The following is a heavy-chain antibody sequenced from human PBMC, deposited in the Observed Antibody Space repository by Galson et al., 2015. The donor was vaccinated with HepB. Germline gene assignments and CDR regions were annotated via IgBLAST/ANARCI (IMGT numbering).Heavy chain of an antibody. Sequence: SLRLSCAASGFTFSTVWMSWVRQAPGKGLEWVGRIKSKNVGGTSDYAAPVNGRFTMSRDDSKNMLFLQMSSLKTEDTAIYYRVTTFHSDSAGRDWGQGTLVTVSS. J-gene: IGHJ4*02. CDR3: VTTFHSDSAGRD. V-gene: IGHV3-15*01. CDR1: GFTFSTVW. CDR2: IKSKNVGGTS. D-gene: IGHD3-22*01.